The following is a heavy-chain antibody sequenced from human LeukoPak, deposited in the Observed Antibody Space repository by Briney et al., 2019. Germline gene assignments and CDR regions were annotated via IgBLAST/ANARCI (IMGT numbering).Heavy chain of an antibody. D-gene: IGHD3-3*01. V-gene: IGHV4-61*02. J-gene: IGHJ4*02. CDR2: IYTSGST. CDR3: AYYDFWSGYDY. Sequence: SQTLSLTCTVSGGSISSGSYYWSWIRQPAGKGLEWIGRIYTSGSTNYNPSLKSRVTISVDTSKNQFSLKLSSVTAADTAVYYCAYYDFWSGYDYWGQGTLVTVSS. CDR1: GGSISSGSYY.